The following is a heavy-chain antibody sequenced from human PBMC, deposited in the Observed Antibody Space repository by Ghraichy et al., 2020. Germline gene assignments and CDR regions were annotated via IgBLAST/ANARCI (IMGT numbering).Heavy chain of an antibody. V-gene: IGHV4-59*01. Sequence: SQTLSLTCTVSGGSISSYYWSWIRQPPGKGLEWIGYIYYSVSTNYNPSLKSRVTISVDTSKNQFSLKLSSVTAADTAVYYCARDLTAGYWGQGTLVTVSS. J-gene: IGHJ4*02. CDR2: IYYSVST. CDR3: ARDLTAGY. CDR1: GGSISSYY.